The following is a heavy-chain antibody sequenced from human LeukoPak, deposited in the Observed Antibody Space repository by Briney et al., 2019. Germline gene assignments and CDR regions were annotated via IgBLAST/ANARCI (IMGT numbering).Heavy chain of an antibody. J-gene: IGHJ6*02. V-gene: IGHV4-61*02. CDR1: GGSLSGGSYD. CDR3: ASPSNAGRLDYYYYGMDV. D-gene: IGHD3-3*01. Sequence: SQTLSLTCTVSGGSLSGGSYDGSWIRQPAGKGLEWFGRIYTSGSTNYNPSLKSRVTISVDTSKNQFSLKLSSVTAADTAVYYCASPSNAGRLDYYYYGMDVWGQGTTVTVSS. CDR2: IYTSGST.